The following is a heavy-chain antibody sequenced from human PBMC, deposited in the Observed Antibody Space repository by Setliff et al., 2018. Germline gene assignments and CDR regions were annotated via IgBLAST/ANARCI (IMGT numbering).Heavy chain of an antibody. Sequence: SETLSLTCTVSGDSITSGSVYWSWIRQPAGKGLEWIGRIFPTGTTNYNPDLKSRVTMSVDTSKNQFSLKLTSVTAADTALYYCAGTPARGTTWLSPFDYWGQGTLVTVSS. D-gene: IGHD6-19*01. J-gene: IGHJ4*02. CDR1: GDSITSGSVY. CDR3: AGTPARGTTWLSPFDY. V-gene: IGHV4-61*02. CDR2: IFPTGTT.